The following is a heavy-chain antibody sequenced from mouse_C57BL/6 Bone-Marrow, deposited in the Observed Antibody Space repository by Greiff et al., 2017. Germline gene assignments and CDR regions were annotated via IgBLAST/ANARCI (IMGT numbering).Heavy chain of an antibody. V-gene: IGHV1-7*01. CDR3: ARDYYSNFFAY. Sequence: VQLQQSGAELAKPGASVTLSCKASGYTFTSYWMHWVKQRPGQGLEWIGYINPSSGYTKYNPKFKDKATLTADKSSSTAYMQLSSLTYEDSAVYYCARDYYSNFFAYWGQGTLVTVSA. CDR2: INPSSGYT. CDR1: GYTFTSYW. J-gene: IGHJ3*01. D-gene: IGHD2-5*01.